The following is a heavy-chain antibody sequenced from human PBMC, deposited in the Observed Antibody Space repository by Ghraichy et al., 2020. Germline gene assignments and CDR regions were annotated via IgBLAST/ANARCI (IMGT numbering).Heavy chain of an antibody. V-gene: IGHV3-49*03. Sequence: GSLRLSCSGSGFTFEDYYMSWFRRAPGKGLEWLGVIRSKFFGATTKYAASVKGRFSISRDDSKNIAYLQMSSLITEKTAVYYCSGGSSYGFENWGQGTLVTVSS. CDR2: IRSKFFGATT. CDR1: GFTFEDYY. J-gene: IGHJ4*02. D-gene: IGHD2-15*01. CDR3: SGGSSYGFEN.